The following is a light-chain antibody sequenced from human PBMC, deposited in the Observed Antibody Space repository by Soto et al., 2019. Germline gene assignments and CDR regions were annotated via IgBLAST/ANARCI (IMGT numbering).Light chain of an antibody. CDR3: QQSHSTPPT. CDR1: QSISSW. CDR2: DAS. V-gene: IGKV1-5*01. J-gene: IGKJ4*01. Sequence: DIQMTQSPSTLSASVGDRVTINCRASQSISSWLAWYQQKPGKAPKLLIYDASSLESGVPSRFSGSGSGTHFTLTINSLEPEDFATYCCQQSHSTPPTFGGGTKVDIK.